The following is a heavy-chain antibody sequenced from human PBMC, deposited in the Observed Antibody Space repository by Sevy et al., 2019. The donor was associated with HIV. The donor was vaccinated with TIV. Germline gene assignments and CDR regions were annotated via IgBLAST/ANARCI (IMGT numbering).Heavy chain of an antibody. D-gene: IGHD6-19*01. CDR2: ISGSGGST. CDR1: GFSFSSYA. Sequence: GGSLRLSCAASGFSFSSYAMSWVRQAPGKGLEWVSAISGSGGSTYYADSVKGRFTISRDNSKNTLYLQMNSLRAEDTAVYYCAKAFGWPPSLDYWGQGTLVTVSS. V-gene: IGHV3-23*01. CDR3: AKAFGWPPSLDY. J-gene: IGHJ4*02.